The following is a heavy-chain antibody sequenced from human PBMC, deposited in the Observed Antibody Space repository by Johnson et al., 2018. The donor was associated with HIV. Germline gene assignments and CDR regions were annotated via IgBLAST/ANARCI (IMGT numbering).Heavy chain of an antibody. D-gene: IGHD3-10*01. V-gene: IGHV3-66*01. CDR3: ARGHMVRGVTHAFDI. CDR1: GFTFDDYA. Sequence: VQLVESGGGLVQPGRSLRLSCAASGFTFDDYAMHWVRQAPGKGLEWVSVMYSGGSTYYADSVKGRFTISRDNSKNTLYLQMNSLRAEDTAVYYCARGHMVRGVTHAFDIWGQGTMVTVSS. CDR2: MYSGGST. J-gene: IGHJ3*02.